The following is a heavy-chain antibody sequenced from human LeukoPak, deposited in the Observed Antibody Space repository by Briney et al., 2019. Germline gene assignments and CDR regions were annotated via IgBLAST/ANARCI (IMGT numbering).Heavy chain of an antibody. CDR3: ARMSLRLRRLTVTTSKGFDY. J-gene: IGHJ4*02. Sequence: PSETLSLTCAVYGGSFSVYHWNWIRQPPGKGLEWIGEINLSGSTNYNPSLKSRVTISVDTSKNQFSLKLSSVTAADTAVYYCARMSLRLRRLTVTTSKGFDYWGQGTLVTVSS. CDR1: GGSFSVYH. CDR2: INLSGST. V-gene: IGHV4-34*01. D-gene: IGHD4-17*01.